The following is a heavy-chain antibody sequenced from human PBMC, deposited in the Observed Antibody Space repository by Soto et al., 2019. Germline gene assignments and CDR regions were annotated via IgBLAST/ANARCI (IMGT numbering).Heavy chain of an antibody. CDR3: VRHNPSDNWNYDY. CDR1: GGSINNNY. V-gene: IGHV4-59*08. D-gene: IGHD1-7*01. CDR2: IYYKGTT. Sequence: QVQLQESRPGLVKPSETLSLTCTVSGGSINNNYWGWIRQSPGKGLEWIGYIYYKGTTTYNPSLKSRVTIAVDKSKSQFSLKVNSLTAADTAVYFCVRHNPSDNWNYDYWGQGLLVTVSS. J-gene: IGHJ4*02.